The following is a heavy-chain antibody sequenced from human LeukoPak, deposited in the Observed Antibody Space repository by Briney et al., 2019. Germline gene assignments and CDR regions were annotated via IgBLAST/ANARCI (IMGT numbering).Heavy chain of an antibody. D-gene: IGHD5-24*01. Sequence: SQTLSLTCAISGDSLFSNDAAWNWIRHSPSRGLEWLGSTYYRSKWYNNYAVSVRSRITINPDTSNNQFSLQLQSVTPEDTAVYYAARGAPLGSTGDNYIHNWFDPWGQGTLVTVSS. CDR2: TYYRSKWYN. CDR3: ARGAPLGSTGDNYIHNWFDP. J-gene: IGHJ5*02. CDR1: GDSLFSNDAA. V-gene: IGHV6-1*01.